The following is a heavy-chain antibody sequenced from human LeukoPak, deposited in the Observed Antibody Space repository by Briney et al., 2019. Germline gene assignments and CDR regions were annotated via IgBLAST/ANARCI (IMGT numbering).Heavy chain of an antibody. CDR1: GFTFSSYA. V-gene: IGHV3-23*01. D-gene: IGHD5-24*01. Sequence: GGSLRLSCAASGFTFSSYAMSWVRQAPGKGLEWVSAISGSGGSTYYADSVKGRFTISRGNSKNTLYLQMNSLRAEDAAVYYCAKVGDGYNNYWGQGTLVTVSS. CDR3: AKVGDGYNNY. CDR2: ISGSGGST. J-gene: IGHJ4*02.